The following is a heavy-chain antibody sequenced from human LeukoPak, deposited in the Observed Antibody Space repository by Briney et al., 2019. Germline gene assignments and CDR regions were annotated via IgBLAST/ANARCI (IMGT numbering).Heavy chain of an antibody. J-gene: IGHJ6*02. CDR3: AREYKGAVAPKQYYYYYYGMDV. CDR2: ISSSSSTI. Sequence: GGSLRLSCAASGFTFSNYGMNWVRQAPGKGLEWVSYISSSSSTIYYADSVKGRFTISRDNAKNSLYLQMNSLRAEDTAVYYCAREYKGAVAPKQYYYYYYGMDVWGQGTTVTVSS. CDR1: GFTFSNYG. V-gene: IGHV3-48*04. D-gene: IGHD6-19*01.